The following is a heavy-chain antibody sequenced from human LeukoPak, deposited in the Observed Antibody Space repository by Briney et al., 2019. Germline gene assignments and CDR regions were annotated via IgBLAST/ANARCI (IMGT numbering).Heavy chain of an antibody. D-gene: IGHD3-16*01. J-gene: IGHJ4*02. Sequence: PGGSLRLSCAASGFTFSSYAMSWVRQAPGKGLEWVSTISDSGGSTYYADSVKGRFTISRDNSKNTLYLQMNSLRAEDTAVYYRAKRGPHGYYFDYWGQGTLVTVSS. CDR2: ISDSGGST. V-gene: IGHV3-23*01. CDR1: GFTFSSYA. CDR3: AKRGPHGYYFDY.